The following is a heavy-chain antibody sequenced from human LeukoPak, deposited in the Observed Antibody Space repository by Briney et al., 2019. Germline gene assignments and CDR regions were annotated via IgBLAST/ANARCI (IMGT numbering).Heavy chain of an antibody. CDR3: AKGGSNYGDYYYYYYMDV. CDR1: GFTFSRYA. Sequence: GGSLRLSCAASGFTFSRYAMNWVRQAPGKGLEWVSAISGSGDSAYYADSVKGRFTISRDNSKNTLYLQMNSLRAEDTAVYYCAKGGSNYGDYYYYYYMDVWGKGTTVTVSS. J-gene: IGHJ6*03. V-gene: IGHV3-23*01. D-gene: IGHD4-11*01. CDR2: ISGSGDSA.